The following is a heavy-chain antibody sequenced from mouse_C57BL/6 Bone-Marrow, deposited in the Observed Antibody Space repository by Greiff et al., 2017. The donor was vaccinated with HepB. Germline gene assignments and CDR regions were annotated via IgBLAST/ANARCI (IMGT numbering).Heavy chain of an antibody. J-gene: IGHJ2*01. V-gene: IGHV5-9-1*02. Sequence: DVMLVESGEGLVKPGGSLKLSCAASGFTFSSYAMYWVRQTPEKRLEWVAYISSGGDYIYYADTVKGRFTISRDNARNTLYLQMSSLKSEDTAMYYCTRRGGITTEGFDYWGQGTTLTVSS. CDR3: TRRGGITTEGFDY. D-gene: IGHD1-1*01. CDR2: ISSGGDYI. CDR1: GFTFSSYA.